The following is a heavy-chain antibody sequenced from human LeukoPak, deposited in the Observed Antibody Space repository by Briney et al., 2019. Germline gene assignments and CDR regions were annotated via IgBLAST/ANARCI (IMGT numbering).Heavy chain of an antibody. CDR3: AKDSGYDFFVDYFDY. CDR1: GFSFISYG. V-gene: IGHV3-30*18. J-gene: IGHJ4*02. D-gene: IGHD5-12*01. Sequence: GGSLRLSCAASGFSFISYGMHWVRQAPGKGLEGVGVISDDGRRKDYADSVKGRFTISRDKSKNTLHLQMNSLRVEDTAVYYCAKDSGYDFFVDYFDYWGQGTLVTVSS. CDR2: ISDDGRRK.